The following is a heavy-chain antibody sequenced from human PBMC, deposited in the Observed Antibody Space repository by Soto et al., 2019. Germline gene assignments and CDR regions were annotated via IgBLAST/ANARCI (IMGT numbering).Heavy chain of an antibody. CDR3: ARVDTLEPPYYSYGMDV. CDR2: MNPNSGNT. Sequence: QVQLVQSGAEVKKPGASVKVSCKASGYTFTSYDINWVRQATGQGLEWMGWMNPNSGNTGYAQKFQGRVTMTRNTSXSXXYMELSSLRSEDTAVYYCARVDTLEPPYYSYGMDVWGQGTTVTVSS. V-gene: IGHV1-8*01. J-gene: IGHJ6*02. D-gene: IGHD1-1*01. CDR1: GYTFTSYD.